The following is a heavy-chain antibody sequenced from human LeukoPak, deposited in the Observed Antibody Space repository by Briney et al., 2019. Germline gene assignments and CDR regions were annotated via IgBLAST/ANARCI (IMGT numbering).Heavy chain of an antibody. CDR3: ARDLEGGWTLDY. Sequence: ASVKVSCKASGYTFSAYHMHWVRQAPGQGLEWMGIMKDYGGITSYAQKFQGRVTMTRDTSTSTAYMELSSLRSDDTAVYYCARDLEGGWTLDYWGQGTLVTVSS. J-gene: IGHJ4*02. CDR1: GYTFSAYH. D-gene: IGHD6-19*01. CDR2: MKDYGGIT. V-gene: IGHV1-46*01.